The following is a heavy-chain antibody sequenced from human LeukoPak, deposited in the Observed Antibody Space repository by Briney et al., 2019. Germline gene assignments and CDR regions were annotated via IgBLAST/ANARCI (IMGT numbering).Heavy chain of an antibody. J-gene: IGHJ5*02. CDR1: GGSISSGDYY. Sequence: SETLSLTCTVSGGSISSGDYYWSWIRQPPGKGLEWIGYIYYSGSTYYNLSLKSRVTMSVDTSKNQFSLKLRSVTAADTAVYYCARKYPDHWFDPWGQGTLVTVSS. CDR2: IYYSGST. V-gene: IGHV4-30-4*01. CDR3: ARKYPDHWFDP. D-gene: IGHD2/OR15-2a*01.